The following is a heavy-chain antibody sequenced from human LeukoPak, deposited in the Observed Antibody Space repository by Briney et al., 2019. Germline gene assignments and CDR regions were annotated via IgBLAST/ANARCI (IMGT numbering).Heavy chain of an antibody. D-gene: IGHD6-19*01. V-gene: IGHV1-2*02. J-gene: IGHJ4*02. Sequence: ASVKVSCKASGGTFSSYAISWVRQAPGQGLEWMGWINPNSGGTNYAQKFQGRVTMTRDTSISTAYMELSRLRSDDTAVYYCAREYSSGWYFFDYWGQGTLVTVSS. CDR3: AREYSSGWYFFDY. CDR1: GGTFSSYA. CDR2: INPNSGGT.